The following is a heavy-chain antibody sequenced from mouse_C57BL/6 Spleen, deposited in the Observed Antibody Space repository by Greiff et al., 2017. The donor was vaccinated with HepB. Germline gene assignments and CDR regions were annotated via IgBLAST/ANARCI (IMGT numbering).Heavy chain of an antibody. CDR1: GYAFSSSW. D-gene: IGHD1-1*01. CDR3: ARRDYYGSNAY. J-gene: IGHJ3*01. CDR2: IYPGDGDT. Sequence: VQLQQSGPELVKPGASVKISCKASGYAFSSSWMNWVKQRPGKGLEWIGRIYPGDGDTNYNGKFKGKATLTADKSSSTAYMQLSSLTSEDSAVYFCARRDYYGSNAYWGQGTLVTVSA. V-gene: IGHV1-82*01.